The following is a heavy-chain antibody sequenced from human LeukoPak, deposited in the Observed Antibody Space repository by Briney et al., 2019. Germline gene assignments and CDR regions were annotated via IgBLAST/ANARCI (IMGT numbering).Heavy chain of an antibody. V-gene: IGHV3-74*01. CDR3: ASRLGDHQYVNY. J-gene: IGHJ4*02. Sequence: GGSLRLSCTASGFTFSNYWIHWVRQAPGKGLVWVSRINTDGSDTAYADSVKGRFTISRDNAKNTIYLQMSSLRAEDTAVYYCASRLGDHQYVNYWGQGTLVTVSS. CDR2: INTDGSDT. D-gene: IGHD2-21*01. CDR1: GFTFSNYW.